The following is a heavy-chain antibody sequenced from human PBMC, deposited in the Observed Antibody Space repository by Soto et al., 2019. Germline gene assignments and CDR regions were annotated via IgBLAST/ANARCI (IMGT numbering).Heavy chain of an antibody. CDR2: IYHGGTT. D-gene: IGHD6-19*01. CDR3: AKAHVIVVAGSSFDY. V-gene: IGHV4-38-2*02. CDR1: GYSISSGSY. Sequence: SETLSLTCTVSGYSISSGSYWGWIRQPPGKGPEWIASIYHGGTTFYNPSRKSRVTVSVDKSNNQFSLKLRSVTAADTAVYYCAKAHVIVVAGSSFDYWRHGTLVTVSS. J-gene: IGHJ4*01.